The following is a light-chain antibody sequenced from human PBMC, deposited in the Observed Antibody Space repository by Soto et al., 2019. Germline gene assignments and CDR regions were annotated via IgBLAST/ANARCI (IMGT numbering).Light chain of an antibody. J-gene: IGLJ1*01. CDR3: HVWDSSSGQHV. Sequence: SSVLSQPPSVSAAPGQTADITCGGDNIGSKSVHWYQRKAGQAPVLVVFDDNARPSGVPERFSGSKSGNTATLTISRVETGNEADYHCHVWDSSSGQHVFGSGTKVTVL. V-gene: IGLV3-21*02. CDR2: DDN. CDR1: NIGSKS.